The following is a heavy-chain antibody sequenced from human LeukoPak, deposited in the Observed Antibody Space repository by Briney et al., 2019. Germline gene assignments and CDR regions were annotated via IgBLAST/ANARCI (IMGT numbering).Heavy chain of an antibody. Sequence: GGSLRLSCAASGLRFRNYGMHWVRQAPGKGLEWVAVIWYDGSNQYYVDSVKGRFTVSRDNAKNTLYLQMNSLRAEDTAVYYCARERQAYSLYGMDVWGQGTTVTVSS. J-gene: IGHJ6*02. CDR1: GLRFRNYG. V-gene: IGHV3-33*01. CDR3: ARERQAYSLYGMDV. D-gene: IGHD6-13*01. CDR2: IWYDGSNQ.